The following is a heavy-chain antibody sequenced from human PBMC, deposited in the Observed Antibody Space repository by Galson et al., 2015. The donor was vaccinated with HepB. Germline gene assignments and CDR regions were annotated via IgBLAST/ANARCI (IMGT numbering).Heavy chain of an antibody. D-gene: IGHD3-22*01. V-gene: IGHV3-30*04. Sequence: SLRLSCAASGFTFSSYAMHWVRQAPGKGLEWVAVISYDGSKKYYADSVKGRFTISRDNSKNTLYLQMNSLRAEDTAVDYCARDRYDSSGYQLSFCVYWCQVTLVTISS. CDR3: ARDRYDSSGYQLSFCVY. CDR1: GFTFSSYA. J-gene: IGHJ4*02. CDR2: ISYDGSKK.